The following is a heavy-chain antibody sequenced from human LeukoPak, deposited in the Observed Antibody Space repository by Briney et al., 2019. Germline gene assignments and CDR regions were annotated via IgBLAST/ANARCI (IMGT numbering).Heavy chain of an antibody. J-gene: IGHJ4*02. V-gene: IGHV4-59*01. D-gene: IGHD3-22*01. CDR1: GGSISSYY. CDR3: ARSDKYYDSSGSLLDY. Sequence: SETLSLTCTVSGGSISSYYWSWIRQPPGKGLEWIGYIYYSGSTNYNPSLKSRVTISVDTSENQFSLKLSSVTAADTAVYYCARSDKYYDSSGSLLDYWGQGTLVTVSS. CDR2: IYYSGST.